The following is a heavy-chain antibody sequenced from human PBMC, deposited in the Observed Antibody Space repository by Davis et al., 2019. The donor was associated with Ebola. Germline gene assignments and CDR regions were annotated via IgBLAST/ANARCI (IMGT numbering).Heavy chain of an antibody. V-gene: IGHV4-34*01. CDR2: INHSGVT. CDR1: GGSFRGYY. D-gene: IGHD1-1*01. Sequence: SETLSLTCAVYGGSFRGYYWSWIRQPPGKGLEWIGEINHSGVTNYNPSLKTRVTISVDTSKNQFSLKLSSVTAADTAVYYCANDIYNWGQGTRVTVPS. J-gene: IGHJ4*02. CDR3: ANDIYN.